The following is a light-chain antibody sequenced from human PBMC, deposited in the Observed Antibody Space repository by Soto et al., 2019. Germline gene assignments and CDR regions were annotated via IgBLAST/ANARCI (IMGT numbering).Light chain of an antibody. J-gene: IGKJ1*01. V-gene: IGKV3-15*01. Sequence: ETVMTQSPVTLSVSPGERATVSCRASQSISTHLAWYQQKPGQAPRLLIYGASTRATGIPARFSGSGSGTEFTLSISSLQSEDFAVYSCQHYNNWPLTFGQGTKVEIK. CDR3: QHYNNWPLT. CDR1: QSISTH. CDR2: GAS.